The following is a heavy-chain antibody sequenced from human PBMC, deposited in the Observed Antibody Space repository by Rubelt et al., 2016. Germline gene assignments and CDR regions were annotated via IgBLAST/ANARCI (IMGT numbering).Heavy chain of an antibody. D-gene: IGHD1-1*01. CDR1: GGSFSDYY. J-gene: IGHJ6*03. CDR3: ARSTWMGSYYYMDV. V-gene: IGHV4-34*01. Sequence: QVQLQQWGAGLLKPSETLSLTCAVYGGSFSDYYWSWIRLPPGKGLEWIGEINHSGSTNYNPSLKSRGTISVETSKNQFSRRLGVVTAADTAVYYCARSTWMGSYYYMDVWGLGTTVTVSS. CDR2: INHSGST.